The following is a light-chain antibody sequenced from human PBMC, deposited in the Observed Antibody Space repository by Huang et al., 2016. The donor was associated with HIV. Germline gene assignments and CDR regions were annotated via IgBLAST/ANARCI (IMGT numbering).Light chain of an antibody. CDR1: QSINSN. CDR2: GAA. Sequence: EIVMTPSPATLSVSPGERATVPCRASQSINSNIAWYQQKPGQAPRLLIYGAATRATGVPARFRGSGSGTDFTLTISSLQSEDFAFYYCQHYNNWPPLVTFGGGTKVEIK. CDR3: QHYNNWPPLVT. V-gene: IGKV3-15*01. J-gene: IGKJ4*01.